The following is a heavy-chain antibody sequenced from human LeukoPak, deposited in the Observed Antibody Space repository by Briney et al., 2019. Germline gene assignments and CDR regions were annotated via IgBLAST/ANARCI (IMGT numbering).Heavy chain of an antibody. J-gene: IGHJ2*01. D-gene: IGHD5-18*01. CDR1: GYSFTSYW. CDR2: IYPGDSDT. Sequence: GESLKISCKGSGYSFTSYWIGWVRQMPGKGLEWMGIIYPGDSDTGYSPSFQGQVTISADKSISTAYLQWSSLKASDTAMYYCVRHGGGYSYGRGPFDLWGRGTLVTVSS. V-gene: IGHV5-51*01. CDR3: VRHGGGYSYGRGPFDL.